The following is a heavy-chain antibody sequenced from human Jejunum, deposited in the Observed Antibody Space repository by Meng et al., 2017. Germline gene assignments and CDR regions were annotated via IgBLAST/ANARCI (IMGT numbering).Heavy chain of an antibody. Sequence: QLQLQQLGAGLLKPSETLSLTCAVYGGSFSGYYCGWTRQAPGKGLEWIGDIDHSGSTNYNPSLKNRVTISVDTSRNQISLNLNSVTAADTAVYYCARGGDPRAYYFDYWGQGNLVTVSS. V-gene: IGHV4-34*01. J-gene: IGHJ4*02. D-gene: IGHD3-10*01. CDR3: ARGGDPRAYYFDY. CDR1: GGSFSGYY. CDR2: IDHSGST.